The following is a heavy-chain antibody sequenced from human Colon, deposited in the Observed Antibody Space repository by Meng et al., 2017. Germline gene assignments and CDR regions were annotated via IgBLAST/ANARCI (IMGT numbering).Heavy chain of an antibody. CDR1: GASISSAIW. V-gene: IGHV4-4*02. D-gene: IGHD1-14*01. CDR3: AKAAAYNLHI. J-gene: IGHJ4*02. Sequence: VPWTGTGPGLVRPSGPRPLTYAVSGASISSAIWWGLVLQPPGKGLEWIEKIFRSMSTNYNPSLKSRVAISGDKSKNHLSLSLSSVTAADTAVYYCAKAAAYNLHIWGQGTLVTVSS. CDR2: IFRSMST.